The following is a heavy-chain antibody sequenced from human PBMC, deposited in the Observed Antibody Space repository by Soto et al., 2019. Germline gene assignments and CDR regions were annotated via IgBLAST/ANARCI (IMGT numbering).Heavy chain of an antibody. D-gene: IGHD3-22*01. Sequence: QITLKESGPTLVKPTQTLTLTCTFSGFSLSTSGVGVGWIRQPPGKALEWLALIYWDDDKRYSPSLKSRLSITKDTSKNQVVLTMTNMDPVETATYYCAHRPDYYDSSGFDCWGQGTLVTVSS. CDR1: GFSLSTSGVG. J-gene: IGHJ4*02. CDR3: AHRPDYYDSSGFDC. CDR2: IYWDDDK. V-gene: IGHV2-5*02.